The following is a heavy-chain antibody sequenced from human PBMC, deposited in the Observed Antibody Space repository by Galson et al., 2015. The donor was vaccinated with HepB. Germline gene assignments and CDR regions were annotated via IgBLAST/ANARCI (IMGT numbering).Heavy chain of an antibody. D-gene: IGHD3-3*01. V-gene: IGHV3-30-3*01. CDR1: GFTFSDYG. J-gene: IGHJ5*02. Sequence: SLRLSCAASGFTFSDYGLHWVRQAPGKGLEWVSFISYGGNTSSYIDSVKGRFTIFRDNSKNTVYLQMNSLRTEDTAVYYCARDSRAYGFWSGFSWFDPWGQGTLVTVSS. CDR3: ARDSRAYGFWSGFSWFDP. CDR2: ISYGGNTS.